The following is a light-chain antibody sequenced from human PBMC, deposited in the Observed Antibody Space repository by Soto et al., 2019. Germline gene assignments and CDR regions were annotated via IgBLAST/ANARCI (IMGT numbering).Light chain of an antibody. CDR1: QSVTNDY. J-gene: IGKJ1*01. CDR3: HQYIGAQWA. Sequence: EIVLTQSPGTLSVSPGEGATLSCRASQSVTNDYLAWYQQRPGQAPRLLIYGATRRASGFPDRFTGSGSGTDFTLTINRLEPEDSAVYYCHQYIGAQWAFGQGTRVEIK. V-gene: IGKV3-20*01. CDR2: GAT.